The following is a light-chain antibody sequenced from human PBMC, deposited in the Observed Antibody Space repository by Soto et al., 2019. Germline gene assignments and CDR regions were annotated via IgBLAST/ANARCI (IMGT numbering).Light chain of an antibody. CDR3: QQYYSTPPT. J-gene: IGKJ1*01. V-gene: IGKV4-1*01. CDR2: WAS. CDR1: QSVLYSSNNKNY. Sequence: DIVMTQSPDSLAVSLGERATINCKSSQSVLYSSNNKNYLAWYQQKPGQPPKLLIYWASTRESGVPDRFSGSGSGTDLTLTISSLQAEDVALYYCQQYYSTPPTFGQGTKVEIK.